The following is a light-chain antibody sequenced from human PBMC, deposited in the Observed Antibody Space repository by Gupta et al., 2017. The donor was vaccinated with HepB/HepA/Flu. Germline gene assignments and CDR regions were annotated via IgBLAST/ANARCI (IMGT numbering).Light chain of an antibody. CDR3: SSEAGSDTFLV. V-gene: IGLV2-11*01. Sequence: SALTQPRSVSGPPGPAVTTSCTGTTSDVGYYNYVSWYQQHPGKAPKLLIYDVNKRHSGVPDRFSGAKYGTTASLTIARLQAEDEADYYCSSEAGSDTFLVFGGGTKLTVL. CDR1: TSDVGYYNY. J-gene: IGLJ2*01. CDR2: DVN.